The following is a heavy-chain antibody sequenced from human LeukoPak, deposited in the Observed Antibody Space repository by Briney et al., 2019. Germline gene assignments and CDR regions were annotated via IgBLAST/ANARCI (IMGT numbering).Heavy chain of an antibody. Sequence: QAGGSLRLSCAASGFTFSSYAMSWVRQAPGKGLEWVSAISGSGGSTYYADSVKGRFTISRDNSKNTLYLQMNSLRAEDTAVYYRAKDLGSGLLWFGELSHAFDYWGQGTLVTVSS. V-gene: IGHV3-23*01. CDR3: AKDLGSGLLWFGELSHAFDY. J-gene: IGHJ4*02. CDR1: GFTFSSYA. D-gene: IGHD3-10*01. CDR2: ISGSGGST.